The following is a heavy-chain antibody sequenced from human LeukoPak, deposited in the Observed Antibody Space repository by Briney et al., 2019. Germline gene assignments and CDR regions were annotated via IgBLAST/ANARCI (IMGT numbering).Heavy chain of an antibody. CDR3: AREWADGCSGGSCYSLGYYYYYMDV. CDR1: GGSISSYY. CDR2: IYTSGST. J-gene: IGHJ6*03. Sequence: NPSETLSLTCTVSGGSISSYYWSWIRQPAGKGLEWIGRIYTSGSTNYNPSLKSRVTMSVDTSKNQFSLKLSSVTAADTAVYYCAREWADGCSGGSCYSLGYYYYYMDVCGKGTTVTVSS. D-gene: IGHD2-15*01. V-gene: IGHV4-4*07.